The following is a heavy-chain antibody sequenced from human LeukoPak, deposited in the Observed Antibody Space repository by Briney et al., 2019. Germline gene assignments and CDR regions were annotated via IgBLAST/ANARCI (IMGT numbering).Heavy chain of an antibody. Sequence: PGGSLRLSCAASGFTFSSYAMSWVRQAPGKGLEWVSAISGSGGSTYYADSVKGRFTISRDNSKNTLYLQMNSLRAEDTAVYYCAKYGLRRFGTMVVTPEEGGWGQGTLVTVSS. J-gene: IGHJ4*02. D-gene: IGHD4-23*01. CDR2: ISGSGGST. CDR3: AKYGLRRFGTMVVTPEEGG. V-gene: IGHV3-23*01. CDR1: GFTFSSYA.